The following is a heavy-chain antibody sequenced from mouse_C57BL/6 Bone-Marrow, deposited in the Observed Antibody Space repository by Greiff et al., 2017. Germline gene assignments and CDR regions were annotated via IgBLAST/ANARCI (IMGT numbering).Heavy chain of an antibody. CDR2: IYPRSGNN. Sequence: VQLQQSGAELARPGASVKLSCKASGYTFTSYGISWVKQRTGQGLEWIGEIYPRSGNNYYNEKFKGKATLTADKSSSTAYMELRSLTSEDSAVYFCAREDYYGSSYEAYWGQGTLVTVSA. J-gene: IGHJ3*01. CDR3: AREDYYGSSYEAY. CDR1: GYTFTSYG. D-gene: IGHD1-1*01. V-gene: IGHV1-81*01.